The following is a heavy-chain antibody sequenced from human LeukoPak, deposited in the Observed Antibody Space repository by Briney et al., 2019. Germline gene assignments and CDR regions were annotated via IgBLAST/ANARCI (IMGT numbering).Heavy chain of an antibody. D-gene: IGHD2-2*01. V-gene: IGHV3-7*03. CDR2: IKQDGSEK. CDR1: GFTFSSYW. Sequence: GGSLRLSCAASGFTFSSYWMSWVRQAPGKGLEWVANIKQDGSEKYYVDSVKGRFTISRDNAKNSLYLQMNSLRAEDTAVYYCARDKDIVVVPAELIRTPYYYYYMDVWGKGTTVTVSS. CDR3: ARDKDIVVVPAELIRTPYYYYYMDV. J-gene: IGHJ6*03.